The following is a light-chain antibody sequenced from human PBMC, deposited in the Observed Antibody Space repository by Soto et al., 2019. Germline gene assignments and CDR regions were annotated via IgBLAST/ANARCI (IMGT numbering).Light chain of an antibody. Sequence: ISRRESQGVSNDLAWYQQKPGKAPKGLIYTASSLQSGVPSRFSGCGSGTEYTITLRTRQSDESATYNCQQYNSSAGTLGGGTKVDIK. V-gene: IGKV1-17*01. CDR1: QGVSND. J-gene: IGKJ4*02. CDR3: QQYNSSAGT. CDR2: TAS.